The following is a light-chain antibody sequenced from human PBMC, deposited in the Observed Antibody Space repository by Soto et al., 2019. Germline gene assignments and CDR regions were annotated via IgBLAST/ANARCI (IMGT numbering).Light chain of an antibody. J-gene: IGKJ1*01. V-gene: IGKV3-15*01. Sequence: ETVMTQSPATLSVSPGDRATLSCTASQSVSNNLVWYQQKPGQAPRLLIYGASTRATAIPARFSGSGSGTEFTFTISSLQSEDFAVYYCQQYESWPRTFGQGTKVDIK. CDR2: GAS. CDR3: QQYESWPRT. CDR1: QSVSNN.